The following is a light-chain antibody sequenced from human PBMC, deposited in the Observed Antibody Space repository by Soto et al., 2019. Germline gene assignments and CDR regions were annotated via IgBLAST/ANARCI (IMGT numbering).Light chain of an antibody. CDR3: QQYGSSGT. Sequence: DIKMTQSPSSLSASIGDRVTITCRASQTVNTYLHWYQQKPGKAPKLLIYGASNRATGIPDRFSGSGSGTDFTLTISRLEPEDFAVYYCQQYGSSGTFGQGTKVDI. CDR1: QTVNTY. CDR2: GAS. J-gene: IGKJ1*01. V-gene: IGKV1-39*01.